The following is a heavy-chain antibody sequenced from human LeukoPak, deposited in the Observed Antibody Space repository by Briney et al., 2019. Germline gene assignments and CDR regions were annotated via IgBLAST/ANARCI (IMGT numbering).Heavy chain of an antibody. CDR3: ARGDYYGSGSYHPMGFYYMDV. J-gene: IGHJ6*03. CDR2: ISSSGSTI. V-gene: IGHV3-11*04. CDR1: GFTFSDYY. Sequence: GGSLRLSCAASGFTFSDYYMSWIRQAPGKGLEWVSYISSSGSTIYYADSVKGRFTISRDNAKNSLYLQMNRLRAGDTAVYYCARGDYYGSGSYHPMGFYYMDVWGKGTTVTVSS. D-gene: IGHD3-10*01.